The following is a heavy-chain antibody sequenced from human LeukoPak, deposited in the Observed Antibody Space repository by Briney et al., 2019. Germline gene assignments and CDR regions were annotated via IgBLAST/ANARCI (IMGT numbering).Heavy chain of an antibody. D-gene: IGHD6-13*01. CDR2: ISGSGGST. V-gene: IGHV3-23*01. J-gene: IGHJ4*02. CDR1: GFTFSSYA. Sequence: PGGSLRLSCAASGFTFSSYAMRWVRQAPGKGLEWVSVISGSGGSTYYVDSVKGRFTISRDNSKNTLYLQMNSLRAEDTAVYYCAKGNSSSWYAPLDYWGQGTLVTVSS. CDR3: AKGNSSSWYAPLDY.